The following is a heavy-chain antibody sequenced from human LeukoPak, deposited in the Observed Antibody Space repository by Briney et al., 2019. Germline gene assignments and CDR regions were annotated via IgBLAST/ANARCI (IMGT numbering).Heavy chain of an antibody. D-gene: IGHD3-10*01. Sequence: SETLSLTCAVSGGSISSSNWWSWVRQPPGKGLEWIGEIYHSGSTNYNPSLKSRVTISVDKSKNQFSLKLSSVTAADTAVYYCARDNWFGELLYYMDVWGKGTTVTVSS. V-gene: IGHV4-4*02. CDR1: GGSISSSNW. CDR3: ARDNWFGELLYYMDV. CDR2: IYHSGST. J-gene: IGHJ6*03.